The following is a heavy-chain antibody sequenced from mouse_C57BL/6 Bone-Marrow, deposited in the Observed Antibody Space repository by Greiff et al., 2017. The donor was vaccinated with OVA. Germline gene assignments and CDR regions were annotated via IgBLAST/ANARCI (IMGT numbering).Heavy chain of an antibody. CDR1: GFTFSDYY. V-gene: IGHV5-12*01. J-gene: IGHJ2*01. CDR3: ARHGYYGSSPFDY. CDR2: ISNGGGST. D-gene: IGHD1-1*01. Sequence: EVKLMESGGGLVQPGGSLKLSCAASGFTFSDYYMYWVRQTPEKRLEWVAYISNGGGSTYYPDTVKGRFTISRDNAKNTLYLQMSRLKSEDTAMYYCARHGYYGSSPFDYWGQGTTLTVSS.